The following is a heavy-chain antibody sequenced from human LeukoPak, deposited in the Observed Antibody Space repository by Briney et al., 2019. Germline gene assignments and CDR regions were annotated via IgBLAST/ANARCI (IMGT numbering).Heavy chain of an antibody. Sequence: ASVKVSCKASGYTFTGYYMHWVRQAPGQGLEWMGWINPNSGGTNYAQKFQGRVTMTRDTSISTAYMELSRLRSEDTAVYYCAAARAELRAFDIWGQGTMVTVSS. V-gene: IGHV1-2*02. D-gene: IGHD2-21*01. CDR2: INPNSGGT. CDR3: AAARAELRAFDI. CDR1: GYTFTGYY. J-gene: IGHJ3*02.